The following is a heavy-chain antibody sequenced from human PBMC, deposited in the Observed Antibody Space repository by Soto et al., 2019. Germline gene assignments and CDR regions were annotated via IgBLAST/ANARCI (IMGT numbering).Heavy chain of an antibody. CDR1: GFTFSIYD. V-gene: IGHV3-23*01. J-gene: IGHJ3*02. D-gene: IGHD4-4*01. CDR3: ATRKVNYAFDM. Sequence: EVQLLESGGGLVQPGGSLRLSCAASGFTFSIYDMNWVRQAPGKGLEWVSGISGSGGTTYYADSVKGRFTISRDNSKNTLYVQMNGLRADDTAVYYCATRKVNYAFDMCGQGKMVTVSS. CDR2: ISGSGGTT.